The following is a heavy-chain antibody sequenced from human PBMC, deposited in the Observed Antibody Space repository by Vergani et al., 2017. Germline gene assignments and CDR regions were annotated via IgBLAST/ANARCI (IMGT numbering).Heavy chain of an antibody. CDR2: IYWDADK. J-gene: IGHJ5*02. CDR1: GFPPSTSGVG. Sequence: QITLKESGPTLVKLTQTLTLTCTFSGFPPSTSGVGVGWIRQPPGKALEWLALIYWDADKRYSPSLKSRLTITKDTSKNQVVLTMTNMDPVETATYYCAHSGNKYYDSSGYPRNWFDPWGQGTLVTVSS. V-gene: IGHV2-5*02. CDR3: AHSGNKYYDSSGYPRNWFDP. D-gene: IGHD3-22*01.